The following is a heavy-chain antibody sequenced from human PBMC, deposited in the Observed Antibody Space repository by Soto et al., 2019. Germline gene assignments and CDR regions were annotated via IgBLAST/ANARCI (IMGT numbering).Heavy chain of an antibody. Sequence: PSETLSLTCAVSGDSIISIYHWAWIRQAPGKGLEWIASIYHSGTTYYNPSVKSRVTISVDTSKNQFSLKLSSVTAADTAVYYCARDTSGSLDDAFDFWGQGTLVTGSS. CDR1: GDSIISIYH. V-gene: IGHV4-38-2*02. CDR2: IYHSGTT. D-gene: IGHD1-26*01. CDR3: ARDTSGSLDDAFDF. J-gene: IGHJ3*01.